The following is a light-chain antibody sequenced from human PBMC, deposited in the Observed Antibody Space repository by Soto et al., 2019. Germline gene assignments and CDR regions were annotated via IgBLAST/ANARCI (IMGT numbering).Light chain of an antibody. J-gene: IGKJ1*01. CDR3: QQYGSSGT. CDR2: GAS. Sequence: EFVLPQSPGTRPLSPGERATLSCRASQSVSNNYLAWYQQKPGQAPRLLIYGASNRATGIPDRFSGSGSGTDFTLTISRLEPEDFAVYYCQQYGSSGTFGQGTKVDIK. CDR1: QSVSNNY. V-gene: IGKV3-20*01.